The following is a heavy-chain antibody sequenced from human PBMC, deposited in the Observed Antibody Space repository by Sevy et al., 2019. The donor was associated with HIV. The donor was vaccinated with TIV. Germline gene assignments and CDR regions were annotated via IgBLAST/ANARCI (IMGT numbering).Heavy chain of an antibody. CDR1: AYSVSSAYS. J-gene: IGHJ4*02. CDR3: AGENAWGRGYS. Sequence: SETLSLTCAVSAYSVSSAYSWGWIRQPPGKGLEWIGNIYQSGNTYYNPSLKSRVTISVDTSKNQFSLRLSSVTAADTAMYYCAGENAWGRGYSWGQGTLVTVSS. D-gene: IGHD1-26*01. V-gene: IGHV4-38-2*01. CDR2: IYQSGNT.